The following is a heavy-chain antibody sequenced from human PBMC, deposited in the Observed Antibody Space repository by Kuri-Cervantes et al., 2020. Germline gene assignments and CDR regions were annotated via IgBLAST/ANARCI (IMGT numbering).Heavy chain of an antibody. Sequence: GGSLRLSCTASGFTFGDYAMNWFRQAPGKGLEWVGVISKAYGGTTEYATSVKGRFSISRDDSKSIADLQMNSLKTEDTAVYYCTRDVEQWLVPNWFDPWGQGTLVTVSS. CDR2: ISKAYGGTT. V-gene: IGHV3-49*03. CDR3: TRDVEQWLVPNWFDP. CDR1: GFTFGDYA. J-gene: IGHJ5*02. D-gene: IGHD6-19*01.